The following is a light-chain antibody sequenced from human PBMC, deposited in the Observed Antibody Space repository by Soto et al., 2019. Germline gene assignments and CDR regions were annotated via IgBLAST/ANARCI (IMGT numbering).Light chain of an antibody. CDR1: SSDVGNYND. CDR2: EVT. J-gene: IGLJ1*01. CDR3: DSYADSGARV. V-gene: IGLV2-14*01. Sequence: QSALTQPASVSGSPGQSITISCTGTSSDVGNYNDVSWYQQLPGKAPKLIIYEVTFRPSGASNRFSGSKSGNTASLSISGLQADDEAHYYCDSYADSGARVFGTGTKVTVL.